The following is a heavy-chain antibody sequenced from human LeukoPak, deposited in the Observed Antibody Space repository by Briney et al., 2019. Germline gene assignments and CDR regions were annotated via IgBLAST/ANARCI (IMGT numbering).Heavy chain of an antibody. CDR3: AREDVDITVATSGAFDI. CDR1: GFTFNEYW. CDR2: IIGDGSST. D-gene: IGHD6-19*01. Sequence: GGSLRLSCAASGFTFNEYWMHWVRQAPGRGLVWVSRIIGDGSSTNYADSVKGRFTISRDNAKNTLYLQMNSLRAEDTAVYYCAREDVDITVATSGAFDIWGQGTMVTVSS. J-gene: IGHJ3*02. V-gene: IGHV3-74*01.